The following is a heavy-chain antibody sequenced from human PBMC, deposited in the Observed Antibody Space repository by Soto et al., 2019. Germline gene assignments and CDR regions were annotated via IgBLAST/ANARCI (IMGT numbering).Heavy chain of an antibody. J-gene: IGHJ2*01. Sequence: EVQLVEAGGGLVQPGGSLRLSCEVSGFTFSSYWMHWVRQAPGKGLVWVSRINSDGSTITYADAVEGRFTISRDNAKNTLYLQKNSLRAEDTAVYYCARVGTGNWYFDLWGRGTLVTVSS. CDR3: ARVGTGNWYFDL. CDR1: GFTFSSYW. V-gene: IGHV3-74*01. D-gene: IGHD1-1*01. CDR2: INSDGSTI.